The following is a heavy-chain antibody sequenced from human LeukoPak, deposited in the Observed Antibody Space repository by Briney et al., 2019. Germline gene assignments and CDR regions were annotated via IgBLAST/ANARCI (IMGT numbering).Heavy chain of an antibody. CDR3: ARVGYCTNGVCYTVYYYMDV. V-gene: IGHV4-30-4*08. CDR2: IYYSGST. Sequence: SETLSLTCTVSAGSISSGDYYCSWIRQPPGKGPEWIGYIYYSGSTYYNPSLKSRVTISVDPSKNQFSLKLSSVTAADTAVYYCARVGYCTNGVCYTVYYYMDVWGKGTTVTVSS. D-gene: IGHD2-8*01. CDR1: AGSISSGDYY. J-gene: IGHJ6*03.